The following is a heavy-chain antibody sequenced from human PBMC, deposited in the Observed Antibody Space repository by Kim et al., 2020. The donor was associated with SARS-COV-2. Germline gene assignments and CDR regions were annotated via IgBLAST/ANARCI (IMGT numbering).Heavy chain of an antibody. V-gene: IGHV3-48*04. Sequence: GGSLRLSCAASGFTFSNDCMNWVRQAPGKGLEWVSHIRCDGRSKYYADSVKGRFTVSRDNAKNSLYLQMNSLRAEDTAVYYCGRGPPVNWTIGYWGQGSLVTVSS. J-gene: IGHJ4*02. CDR1: GFTFSNDC. CDR2: IRCDGRSK. D-gene: IGHD1-20*01. CDR3: GRGPPVNWTIGY.